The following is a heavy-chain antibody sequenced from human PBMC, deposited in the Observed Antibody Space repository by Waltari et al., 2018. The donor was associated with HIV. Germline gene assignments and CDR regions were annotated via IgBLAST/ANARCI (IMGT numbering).Heavy chain of an antibody. CDR3: AKHSYGYVVGYFDY. CDR2: ISGSGGST. D-gene: IGHD5-18*01. V-gene: IGHV3-23*01. J-gene: IGHJ4*02. CDR1: GFTFSSYD. Sequence: EVQLLESGGGLVQPGGSLRLSCAASGFTFSSYDMSWVRQAPGKGLEWVSAISGSGGSTYYADSVKVRFTISRDNSKNTLYLQMNSLRAEDTAVYYCAKHSYGYVVGYFDYWGQGTLVTVSS.